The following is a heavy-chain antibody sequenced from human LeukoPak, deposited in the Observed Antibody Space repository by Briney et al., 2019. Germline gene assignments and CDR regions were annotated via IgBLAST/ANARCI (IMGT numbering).Heavy chain of an antibody. CDR3: ARGKYYYDSSGGRRYFQH. J-gene: IGHJ1*01. Sequence: GASVKVSCKASGYTFTSYAMNWVRQAPGQGLEWMGWINTNTGNPTYAQGFTGRFVFSLDTSVSTAYLQISSLKAEDTAVYYCARGKYYYDSSGGRRYFQHWGQGTLVTVSS. V-gene: IGHV7-4-1*02. CDR2: INTNTGNP. CDR1: GYTFTSYA. D-gene: IGHD3-22*01.